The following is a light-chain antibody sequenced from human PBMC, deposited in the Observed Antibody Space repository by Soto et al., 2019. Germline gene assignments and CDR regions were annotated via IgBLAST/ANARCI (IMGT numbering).Light chain of an antibody. V-gene: IGKV1-5*03. Sequence: IQMTQSPSTLSASVGDRVTITCRASQSISSWLAWYQQKPGKAPKLLIYKASSLESGVPSRFSGSGSGTEFTLTISSLQPDDFATYYCQQYNSYWTFGQGKKVDIK. CDR3: QQYNSYWT. CDR2: KAS. CDR1: QSISSW. J-gene: IGKJ1*01.